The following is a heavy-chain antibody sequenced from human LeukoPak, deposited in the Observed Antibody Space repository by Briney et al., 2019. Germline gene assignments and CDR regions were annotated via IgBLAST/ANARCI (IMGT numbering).Heavy chain of an antibody. V-gene: IGHV3-23*01. Sequence: GGSLRLSCAASGFTFSSYAMSWVRQAPGKGLEWVSAISGSGGSTYYGDSVKGRFTISRDNSQHPLYLQINSLRAEDPAVSYCARDRSSGYYFDYYYRMDVWGQGTTVTVSS. CDR1: GFTFSSYA. D-gene: IGHD3-22*01. CDR2: ISGSGGST. CDR3: ARDRSSGYYFDYYYRMDV. J-gene: IGHJ6*02.